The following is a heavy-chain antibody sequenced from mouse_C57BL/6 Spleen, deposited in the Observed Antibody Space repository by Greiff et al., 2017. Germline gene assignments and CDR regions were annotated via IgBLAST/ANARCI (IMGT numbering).Heavy chain of an antibody. CDR3: ARRDGYLYAMDY. CDR2: ISSGSSTI. V-gene: IGHV5-17*01. J-gene: IGHJ4*01. CDR1: GFTFSDYG. D-gene: IGHD2-3*01. Sequence: EVQLKESGGGLVKPGGSLKLSCAASGFTFSDYGMHWVRQAPEKGLEWVAYISSGSSTIYYADTVKGRFTISRDNAKNTLFLQMTSLRSEDTAMYYCARRDGYLYAMDYWGQGTSVTVSS.